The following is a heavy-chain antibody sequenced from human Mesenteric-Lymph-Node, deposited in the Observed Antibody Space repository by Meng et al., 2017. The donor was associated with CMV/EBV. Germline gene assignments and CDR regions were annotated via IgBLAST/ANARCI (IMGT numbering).Heavy chain of an antibody. CDR1: VSNASYY. J-gene: IGHJ5*02. D-gene: IGHD3-10*01. Sequence: VSNASYYWSWIRQPPGKGLEWIGYIHYSGNTNYNPSLKSRVTMSIYTSKNQFSLRLSSVTAADTAVYFCAREWRYFAESRTTDWFDPWGQGALVTVSS. V-gene: IGHV4-61*01. CDR3: AREWRYFAESRTTDWFDP. CDR2: IHYSGNT.